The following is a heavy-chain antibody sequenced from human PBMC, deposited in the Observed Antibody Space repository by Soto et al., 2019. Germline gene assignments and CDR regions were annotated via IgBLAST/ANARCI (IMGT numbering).Heavy chain of an antibody. CDR3: ASPSGPSQYCYGMDV. CDR2: IDPSDSYT. J-gene: IGHJ6*02. CDR1: GYSFTSYW. Sequence: GESLKISCKGSGYSFTSYWISWVRQMPGKGLEWMGRIDPSDSYTNYSPSFQGHVTISADKSISTAYLQWSSLKASDTAMYYCASPSGPSQYCYGMDVWGQGTTVTVSS. V-gene: IGHV5-10-1*01.